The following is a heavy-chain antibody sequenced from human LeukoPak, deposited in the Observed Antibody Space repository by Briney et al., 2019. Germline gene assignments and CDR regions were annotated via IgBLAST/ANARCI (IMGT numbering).Heavy chain of an antibody. Sequence: PGGSLKLSCAASGFTFSSYWMSWVRQAPGKGLEWVANIKQDGSEKYYVDSVKGRFTISRDDAKNSLYLQMNSLRAEDTAVYYCARSNWNYVGAFDIWGQGTMVTVSS. CDR3: ARSNWNYVGAFDI. J-gene: IGHJ3*02. CDR2: IKQDGSEK. V-gene: IGHV3-7*01. CDR1: GFTFSSYW. D-gene: IGHD1-7*01.